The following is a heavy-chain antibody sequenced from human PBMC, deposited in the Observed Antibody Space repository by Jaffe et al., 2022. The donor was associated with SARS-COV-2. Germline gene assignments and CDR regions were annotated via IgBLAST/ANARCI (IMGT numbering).Heavy chain of an antibody. V-gene: IGHV4-34*01. CDR2: INHSGST. D-gene: IGHD3-16*01. J-gene: IGHJ4*02. Sequence: QVQLQQWGAGLLKPSETLSLTCAVYGGSFSGYYWSWIRQPPGKGLEWIGEINHSGSTNYNPSLKSRVTISVDTSKNQFSLKLSSVTAADTAVYYCARGRGIWSPKRTAKGYFDYWGQGTLVTVSS. CDR1: GGSFSGYY. CDR3: ARGRGIWSPKRTAKGYFDY.